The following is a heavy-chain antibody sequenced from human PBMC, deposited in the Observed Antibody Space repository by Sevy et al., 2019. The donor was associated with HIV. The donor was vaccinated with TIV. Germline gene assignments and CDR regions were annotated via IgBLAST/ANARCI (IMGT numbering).Heavy chain of an antibody. Sequence: GGSLRLSCAGSGLSVSDNYMNWVRQAPGKGLEWVSVIYSDGSTYHADSVKGRFTISRDNSKNTLYLQMNSLRVEDTAVYYCARGKSGYGYGLDYWGQGTLVTVSS. V-gene: IGHV3-66*01. CDR2: IYSDGST. CDR1: GLSVSDNY. D-gene: IGHD5-18*01. CDR3: ARGKSGYGYGLDY. J-gene: IGHJ4*02.